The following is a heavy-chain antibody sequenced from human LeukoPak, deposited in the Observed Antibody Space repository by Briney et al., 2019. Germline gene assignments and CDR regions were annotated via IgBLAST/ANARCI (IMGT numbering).Heavy chain of an antibody. CDR2: INPSGGST. Sequence: PSASVKVSCKASGYTFTSYYMHWVRQAPGQGLEWMGIINPSGGSTSYAQKFQGRVTMTRDMSTSTVYMELSSLRSEDTAVYYCARDSARVDILTGYPYPPLYNWFDPWGQGTLVTVSS. D-gene: IGHD3-9*01. CDR1: GYTFTSYY. V-gene: IGHV1-46*01. J-gene: IGHJ5*02. CDR3: ARDSARVDILTGYPYPPLYNWFDP.